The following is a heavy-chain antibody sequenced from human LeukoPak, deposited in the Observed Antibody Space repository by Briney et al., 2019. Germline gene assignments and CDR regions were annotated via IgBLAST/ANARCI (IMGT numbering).Heavy chain of an antibody. D-gene: IGHD6-19*01. CDR3: ASPSSGQSFDI. V-gene: IGHV3-74*01. CDR2: IHSDGTRT. Sequence: GGSLRLSCAASGFTFSSYWMHWVRQTPGKGLVWVSRIHSDGTRTNYADSVKGRFTISRDNAKNTMYLQMNSLRAEDTAVYYCASPSSGQSFDIWGQGTMVTVSS. J-gene: IGHJ3*02. CDR1: GFTFSSYW.